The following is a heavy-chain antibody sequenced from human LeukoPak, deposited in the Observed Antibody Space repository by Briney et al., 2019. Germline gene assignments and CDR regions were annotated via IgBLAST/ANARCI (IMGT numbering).Heavy chain of an antibody. D-gene: IGHD2-2*01. Sequence: GGSLRLSCAASRFTFSSYNMNWVRQAPGKGLEWISHISASSGTIYYADSVKGRFTISRDNAKDSLYLQMNSLRAEDTAVYYCSRESRPAALDYWGQGTLATVSS. CDR1: RFTFSSYN. J-gene: IGHJ4*02. V-gene: IGHV3-48*04. CDR2: ISASSGTI. CDR3: SRESRPAALDY.